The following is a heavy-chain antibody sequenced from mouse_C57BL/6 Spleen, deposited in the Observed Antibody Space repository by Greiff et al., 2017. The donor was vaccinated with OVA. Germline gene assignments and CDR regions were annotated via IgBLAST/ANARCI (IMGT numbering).Heavy chain of an antibody. CDR2: ISDGGSYT. Sequence: EVMLVESGGGLVKPGGSLKLSCAASGFTFSSYAMSWVRQTPEKRLEWVATISDGGSYTYYPDNVKGGFTISRDNAKNNLYLQMSQLSTEDTAMYYCARGLKETGFDYWGQGTTLTVSS. CDR1: GFTFSSYA. J-gene: IGHJ2*01. D-gene: IGHD4-1*01. CDR3: ARGLKETGFDY. V-gene: IGHV5-4*03.